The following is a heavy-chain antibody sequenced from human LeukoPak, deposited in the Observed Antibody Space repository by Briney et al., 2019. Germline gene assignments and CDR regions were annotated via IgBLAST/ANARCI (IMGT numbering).Heavy chain of an antibody. J-gene: IGHJ4*02. V-gene: IGHV3-30-3*01. CDR3: AREGSIAAKRVLVY. CDR2: ISYGGSNK. CDR1: GFTFSSYA. D-gene: IGHD6-6*01. Sequence: GGSLRLSCAASGFTFSSYAMHWVRQAPGKGLEWVAVISYGGSNKYYADSVKGRFTISRDNSKNTLYLQMNSLRAEDTAVYYCAREGSIAAKRVLVYWGQGTLVTVSS.